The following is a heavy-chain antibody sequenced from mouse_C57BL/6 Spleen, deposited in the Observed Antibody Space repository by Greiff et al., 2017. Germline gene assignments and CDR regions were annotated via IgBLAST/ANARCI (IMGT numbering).Heavy chain of an antibody. CDR1: GYTFTSYW. J-gene: IGHJ3*01. Sequence: QVQLQQPGAELVRPRTSVTLSCKASGYTFTSYWMHWVKQRPGQGLEWIGVIDPSDSYTNYNQKFKGKATLTVDTSSSTAYMQLSSLTSEDSAVYYCAGTGTKFAYWGQGTLVTVSA. V-gene: IGHV1-59*01. CDR3: AGTGTKFAY. CDR2: IDPSDSYT. D-gene: IGHD4-1*01.